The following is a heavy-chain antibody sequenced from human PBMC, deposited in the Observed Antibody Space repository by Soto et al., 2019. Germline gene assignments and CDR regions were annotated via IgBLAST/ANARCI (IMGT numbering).Heavy chain of an antibody. CDR2: ISGSGGST. V-gene: IGHV3-23*01. D-gene: IGHD6-19*01. Sequence: GGSLRLSCAASGFTFSSYAMSWVRQAPGKGLEWVSAISGSGGSTYYADSVKGRFTISRDNSKNTLYLQMNSLRDEDTAVYYCATLRGPSVAEAVDYWGQGTLVTVSS. CDR3: ATLRGPSVAEAVDY. CDR1: GFTFSSYA. J-gene: IGHJ4*02.